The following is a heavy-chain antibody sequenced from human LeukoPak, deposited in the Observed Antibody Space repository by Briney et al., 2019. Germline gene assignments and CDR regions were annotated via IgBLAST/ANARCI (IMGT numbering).Heavy chain of an antibody. CDR1: GGSISSSSYY. V-gene: IGHV4-39*01. CDR3: ASHLWSNNFYDSSGYLFDY. D-gene: IGHD3-22*01. J-gene: IGHJ4*02. CDR2: IYYSGST. Sequence: MPSEALSLTCTVSGGSISSSSYYWGWIRQPPGKGLEWIGSIYYSGSTYYNPSLKSRVTISVDTSKSQCSLKLSYVTAADTAVYYCASHLWSNNFYDSSGYLFDYWGQGSLATLSS.